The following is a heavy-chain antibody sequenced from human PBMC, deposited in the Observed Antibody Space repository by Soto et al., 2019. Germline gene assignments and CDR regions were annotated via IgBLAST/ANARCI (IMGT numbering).Heavy chain of an antibody. CDR1: GGSISSGGYY. D-gene: IGHD3-9*01. V-gene: IGHV4-31*03. Sequence: QVQLQESGPGLVKPSQTLSLTCTVSGGSISSGGYYWSWIRQHPGKGLEWIVYIYYSGSTYYNPSLKSRVTISVDTSKNQSSLKLSSVTAADTAVYYCEKSRTGWYGMDVWGQGTTVTVSS. CDR3: EKSRTGWYGMDV. J-gene: IGHJ6*02. CDR2: IYYSGST.